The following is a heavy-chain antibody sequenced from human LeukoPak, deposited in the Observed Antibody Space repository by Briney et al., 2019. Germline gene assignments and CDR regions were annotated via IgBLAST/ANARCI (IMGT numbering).Heavy chain of an antibody. J-gene: IGHJ6*02. CDR2: ISSNGGST. V-gene: IGHV3-64*01. D-gene: IGHD2-15*01. CDR3: STATYADYYYGVDV. CDR1: GFTFSSYS. Sequence: HPGGSLRLSCAASGFTFSSYSMNWVRQAPGKGLEFVSAISSNGGSTFYASSVKGRFTISRDNSKNTLYLQLGSLRAEDMAVYYCSTATYADYYYGVDVWGQGTTVTVSS.